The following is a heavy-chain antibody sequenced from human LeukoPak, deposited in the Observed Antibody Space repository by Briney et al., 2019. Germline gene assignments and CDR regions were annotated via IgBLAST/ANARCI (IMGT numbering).Heavy chain of an antibody. CDR1: GGSISSSGYY. J-gene: IGHJ4*02. Sequence: SETLSLTCTVSGGSISSSGYYWGWIRQPPGKGLEWIGSIYYSGSTYYNPSLRSRVTISVDTSKNQFSLKLSSVTAADTAVYYCARVVSSSGYYYDYWGQGTLVTVSS. CDR3: ARVVSSSGYYYDY. D-gene: IGHD3-22*01. CDR2: IYYSGST. V-gene: IGHV4-39*07.